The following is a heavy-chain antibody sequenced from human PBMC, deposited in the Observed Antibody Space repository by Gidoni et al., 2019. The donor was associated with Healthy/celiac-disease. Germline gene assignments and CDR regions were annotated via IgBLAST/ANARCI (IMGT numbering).Heavy chain of an antibody. J-gene: IGHJ2*01. CDR1: GFTFSSYD. Sequence: EVQLVESGGGLVQPGGSLRLSCAASGFTFSSYDMHWVRQATGKGLEWVSAIGTAGDPYYPGSVKGRFTISRENAKNSLYLQMNSLRAGDTAVYYCARGRAVAGHWYFDLWGRGTLVTVSS. CDR2: IGTAGDP. D-gene: IGHD6-19*01. CDR3: ARGRAVAGHWYFDL. V-gene: IGHV3-13*05.